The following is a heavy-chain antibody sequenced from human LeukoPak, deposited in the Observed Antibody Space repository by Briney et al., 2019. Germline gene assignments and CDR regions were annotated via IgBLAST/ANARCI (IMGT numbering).Heavy chain of an antibody. CDR1: GFTFSTYS. J-gene: IGHJ4*02. D-gene: IGHD3/OR15-3a*01. Sequence: GGSLRLSCAASGFTFSTYSMHWVRQAPGKGLVWVSYIKPDGSDTTYADSVKGRFTISRDNAKNTLYLQMNSLRAEDTAVYYCARDKDWLLYDYWGQGTLVTVSS. CDR3: ARDKDWLLYDY. CDR2: IKPDGSDT. V-gene: IGHV3-74*01.